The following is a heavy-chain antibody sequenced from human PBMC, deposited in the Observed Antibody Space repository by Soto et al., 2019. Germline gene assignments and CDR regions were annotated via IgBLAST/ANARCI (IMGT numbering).Heavy chain of an antibody. V-gene: IGHV1-18*01. CDR3: ARVTTYDFWSGYYGDDY. D-gene: IGHD3-3*01. CDR2: ISAYNGNT. J-gene: IGHJ4*02. CDR1: GYTFTRYG. Sequence: QVQLVQSGAEVKKPGASVKVSCKASGYTFTRYGISWVRQAPGQGLEWMGWISAYNGNTNYAQKLQGRVTMTTDTSTSTAYMELRSLRSDDTAVYYCARVTTYDFWSGYYGDDYWGQGTLVTVSS.